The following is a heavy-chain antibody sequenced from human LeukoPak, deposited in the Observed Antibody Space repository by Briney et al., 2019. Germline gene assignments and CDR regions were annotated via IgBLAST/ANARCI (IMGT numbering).Heavy chain of an antibody. V-gene: IGHV4-61*02. CDR3: AMWGGSPGGWYFGL. J-gene: IGHJ2*01. CDR2: INTSGST. CDR1: VGSISSRNYY. Sequence: PSQTLSLTCSVSVGSISSRNYYGSWIRQPAGKGLEWIGRINTSGSTNYNPSLKSRVTISIHMSNNQFSLKLSSVTAADTAGYYCAMWGGSPGGWYFGLWGRGTLVTVSS. D-gene: IGHD2-21*01.